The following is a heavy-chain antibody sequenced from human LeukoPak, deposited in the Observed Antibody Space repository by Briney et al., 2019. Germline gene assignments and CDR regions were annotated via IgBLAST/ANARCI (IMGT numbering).Heavy chain of an antibody. CDR3: AKDPNGDYIGTFDI. CDR1: QFNFNKFG. J-gene: IGHJ3*02. CDR2: ISGNGGST. Sequence: GGSLRLSCATSQFNFNKFGMTWIRQAPGKGLEWVSSISGNGGSTQYADSVQGRFAISRDNSKNTLYLQMNSLRAEDTAVYFCAKDPNGDYIGTFDIWGQGTMVTVSS. V-gene: IGHV3-23*01. D-gene: IGHD4-17*01.